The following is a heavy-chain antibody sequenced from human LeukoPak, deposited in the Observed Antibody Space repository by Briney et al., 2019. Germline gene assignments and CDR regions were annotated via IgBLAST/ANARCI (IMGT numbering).Heavy chain of an antibody. Sequence: PGGSFSSPCPPLGSISITAWLSWAGRLQGRGWEGVGRIKSKTDGGTTDYAAPVKGRFTISRDDSKNTLYLQMNSLKTEDTAVYYCTTDLDSYGSGYWGQGTLVTVSS. D-gene: IGHD5-18*01. CDR2: IKSKTDGGTT. CDR1: GSISITAW. J-gene: IGHJ4*02. V-gene: IGHV3-15*01. CDR3: TTDLDSYGSGY.